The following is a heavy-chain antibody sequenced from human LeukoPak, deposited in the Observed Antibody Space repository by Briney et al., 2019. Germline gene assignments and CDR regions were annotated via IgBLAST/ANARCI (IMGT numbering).Heavy chain of an antibody. CDR1: GFTFDDYA. CDR3: AGGDSSGWYFDL. V-gene: IGHV3-43*02. Sequence: AGGSLRLSCAASGFTFDDYAMHWVRQAPGKGLEWVSLISGDGGSTYYADSVKGRFTISRDNSKNSLYLQMNSLRAEDTALYYCAGGDSSGWYFDLWGRGTLVTVSS. D-gene: IGHD6-19*01. CDR2: ISGDGGST. J-gene: IGHJ2*01.